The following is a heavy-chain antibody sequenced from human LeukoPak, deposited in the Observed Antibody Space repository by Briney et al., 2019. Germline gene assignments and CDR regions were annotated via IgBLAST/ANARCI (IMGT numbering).Heavy chain of an antibody. D-gene: IGHD3-22*01. CDR3: ARHVSGYDSIDNSYYYYMDV. V-gene: IGHV4-38-2*01. CDR1: GYSISSGYY. Sequence: SETLSLTCAVSGYSISSGYYWGWIRQPPGKGLEWIGSMYYSGSTYYNPSLKSRVTISVDTSKNRFSPNLSSVTAADTAVYYCARHVSGYDSIDNSYYYYMDVWGKGTSVTISS. CDR2: MYYSGST. J-gene: IGHJ6*03.